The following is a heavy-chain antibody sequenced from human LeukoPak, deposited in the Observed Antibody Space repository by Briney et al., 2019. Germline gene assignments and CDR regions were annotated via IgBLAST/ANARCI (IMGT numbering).Heavy chain of an antibody. CDR1: GGSISDYY. V-gene: IGHV4-59*01. J-gene: IGHJ2*01. D-gene: IGHD4-23*01. CDR2: VSSSGST. CDR3: ARDIDGGNYWYFDL. Sequence: PSETLSLTCTVSGGSISDYYWSWIRQPSEKRLEWIGYVSSSGSTSYNPSLRTRLAISMDTSKNQFSLKLNSVTAADTAVYYCARDIDGGNYWYFDLWGRDTLVTVSS.